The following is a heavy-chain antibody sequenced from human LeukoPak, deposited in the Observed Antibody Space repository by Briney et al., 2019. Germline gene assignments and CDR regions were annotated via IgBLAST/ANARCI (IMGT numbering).Heavy chain of an antibody. V-gene: IGHV4-38-2*02. CDR1: GYSISSGYY. CDR2: IYHSGST. J-gene: IGHJ5*02. D-gene: IGHD3-10*01. Sequence: KSSETLSLTCTVSGYSISSGYYWGRIRQPPGKGLEWIGSIYHSGSTYYNPSLKSRATISVDTSKNQFSLELSSVTAADTAVYYCARDRLAMVRGVIPKEAWGWFDPWGQGTLVTVSS. CDR3: ARDRLAMVRGVIPKEAWGWFDP.